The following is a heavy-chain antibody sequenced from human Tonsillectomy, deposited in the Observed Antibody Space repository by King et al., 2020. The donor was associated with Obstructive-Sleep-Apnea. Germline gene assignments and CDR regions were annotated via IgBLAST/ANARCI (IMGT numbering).Heavy chain of an antibody. CDR2: ISYDGSNK. V-gene: IGHV3-30*04. D-gene: IGHD3-10*01. Sequence: VQLVESGGGVVQPGRSLRLSCAASGFTLSSHAMHWVRQAPGKGLEWMAVISYDGSNKYYADSVKGRLTISRDYSKNTLYLQMNSVRAEDTAVYYCARDRGYYYGMDVWGQGTTVTVSS. J-gene: IGHJ6*02. CDR3: ARDRGYYYGMDV. CDR1: GFTLSSHA.